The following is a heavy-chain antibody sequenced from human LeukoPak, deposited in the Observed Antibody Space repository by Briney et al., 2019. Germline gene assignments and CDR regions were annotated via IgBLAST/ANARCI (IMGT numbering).Heavy chain of an antibody. J-gene: IGHJ4*02. CDR1: GFTFDDYA. D-gene: IGHD2-2*01. CDR2: ISGDGGST. CDR3: AKDISRNFVVVPAADY. V-gene: IGHV3-43*02. Sequence: TGGSLRLSCAASGFTFDDYAMHWVPQPPGKSLEWVSLISGDGGSTYYADSVKGRFTVSRDNSKNSLYLQMNSLRTEDTALYYCAKDISRNFVVVPAADYWGQGTLVTASS.